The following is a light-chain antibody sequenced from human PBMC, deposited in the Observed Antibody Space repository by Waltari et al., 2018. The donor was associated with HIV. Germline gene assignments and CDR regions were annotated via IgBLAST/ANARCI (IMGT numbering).Light chain of an antibody. V-gene: IGLV3-25*03. Sequence: SYELAQPPSVSVSPGQTARLTCSGAALPRQFVYWYQQKPGQAPIVVIYKDSERPSGIPERFSGFISGTTATLTMSAVQAEDEADYYCQSADITGTLGVFGGGTRLTV. CDR2: KDS. CDR3: QSADITGTLGV. J-gene: IGLJ2*01. CDR1: ALPRQF.